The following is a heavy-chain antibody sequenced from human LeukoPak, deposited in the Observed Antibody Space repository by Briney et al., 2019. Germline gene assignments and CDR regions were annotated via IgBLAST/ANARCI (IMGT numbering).Heavy chain of an antibody. CDR2: INPNSGGT. Sequence: ASVKVSCKASGYTFTGYYMHWVRQAPGQGLEWMGWINPNSGGTNYAQKFQGRVTMTRDTSISTAYMELSRLRSDDTAVYYCARAGYSSGLLFDYWGQGTLVTVPS. J-gene: IGHJ4*02. CDR3: ARAGYSSGLLFDY. V-gene: IGHV1-2*02. D-gene: IGHD6-19*01. CDR1: GYTFTGYY.